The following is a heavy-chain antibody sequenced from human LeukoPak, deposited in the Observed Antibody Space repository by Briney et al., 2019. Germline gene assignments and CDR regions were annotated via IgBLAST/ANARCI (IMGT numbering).Heavy chain of an antibody. Sequence: GGSLRLSCAASGFTFSSYAMNWVRQAPGKGLEWVSTISASGYDTFYADSVKGRFTISRDNSKNTLYLQMNSLRAEDTAVHYCAKEGDYDSSGYYWDYFDYWGQGTLVTVSS. CDR2: ISASGYDT. V-gene: IGHV3-23*01. J-gene: IGHJ4*02. CDR1: GFTFSSYA. CDR3: AKEGDYDSSGYYWDYFDY. D-gene: IGHD3-22*01.